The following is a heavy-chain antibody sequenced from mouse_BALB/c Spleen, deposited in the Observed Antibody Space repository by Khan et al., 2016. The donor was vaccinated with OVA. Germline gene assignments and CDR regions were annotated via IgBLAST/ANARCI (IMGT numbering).Heavy chain of an antibody. CDR1: GFTFSDYS. Sequence: EVELVESGGGLVKPGGSLKLSCAASGFTFSDYSMYWVSQTPEKRLVWVATISDGGSYTYYPDSVKGRFTISRDNAKNNQYLQLSSLKAEDTAMCSCARAGYGGFAYWGQGTLVTVSA. CDR3: ARAGYGGFAY. D-gene: IGHD1-1*02. V-gene: IGHV5-4*02. CDR2: ISDGGSYT. J-gene: IGHJ3*01.